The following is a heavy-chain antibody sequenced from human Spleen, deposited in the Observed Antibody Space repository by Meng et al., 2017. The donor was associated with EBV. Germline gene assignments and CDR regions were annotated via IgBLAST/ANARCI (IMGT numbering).Heavy chain of an antibody. CDR1: GLSLSTRGVS. Sequence: QISYKESGPTLVNPTHTLTLTCTFSGLSLSTRGVSVGWIRQPPGKALEWLALIYWDDDKRYSPSLINRLTITKDASKNQVVLTMTNMDPVDTATYYCAHQIDANWFDPWGQGTLVTVSS. CDR2: IYWDDDK. CDR3: AHQIDANWFDP. D-gene: IGHD2/OR15-2a*01. J-gene: IGHJ5*02. V-gene: IGHV2-5*02.